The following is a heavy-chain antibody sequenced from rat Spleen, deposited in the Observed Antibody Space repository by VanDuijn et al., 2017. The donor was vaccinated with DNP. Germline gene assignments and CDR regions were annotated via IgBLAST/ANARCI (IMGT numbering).Heavy chain of an antibody. CDR1: GFTFSDYH. J-gene: IGHJ2*01. V-gene: IGHV5-25*01. Sequence: EVQLVESGGGLVQPGRSLKLSCAASGFTFSDYHMAWVRQVPGKGLEWVASITTSGDSTYSPDSVKGRFTISRDNAKNTLYLQMNSLRSEDTATYYCARGGRSYFDYWGQGVMVTVSS. CDR2: ITTSGDST. CDR3: ARGGRSYFDY. D-gene: IGHD1-11*01.